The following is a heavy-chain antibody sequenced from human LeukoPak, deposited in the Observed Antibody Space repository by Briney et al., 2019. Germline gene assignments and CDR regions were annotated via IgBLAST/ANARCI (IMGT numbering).Heavy chain of an antibody. Sequence: GGSLRLSCAASGFTFSSYWVHWVRQAPGKGLVWVSRISSDGSSTSYADSVKGRFTISRDNSKNTLYLQMNSLRAEDTAVYYCAKGGSCSGGSCYGFVDYWGQGTLVTVSS. D-gene: IGHD2-15*01. J-gene: IGHJ4*02. CDR2: ISSDGSST. CDR3: AKGGSCSGGSCYGFVDY. CDR1: GFTFSSYW. V-gene: IGHV3-74*01.